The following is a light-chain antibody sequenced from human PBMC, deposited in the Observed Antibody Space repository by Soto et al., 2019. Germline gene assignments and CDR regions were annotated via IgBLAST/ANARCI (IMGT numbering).Light chain of an antibody. CDR2: EVS. Sequence: QSVLTQPASVSGSPGQSITISCTGTSSDVGGYNFVSWYQQHPGKAPKLIIYEVSHRPSGVSNRFSGSKSGNTASLTISGLQDEDEANYYCNSYTSSSARVFGGGTKVTVL. V-gene: IGLV2-14*01. J-gene: IGLJ3*02. CDR3: NSYTSSSARV. CDR1: SSDVGGYNF.